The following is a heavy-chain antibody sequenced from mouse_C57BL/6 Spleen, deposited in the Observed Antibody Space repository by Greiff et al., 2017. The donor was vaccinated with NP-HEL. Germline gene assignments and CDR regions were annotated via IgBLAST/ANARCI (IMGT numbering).Heavy chain of an antibody. CDR1: GYTFTSYW. CDR3: ARGGLRYAMDY. D-gene: IGHD2-4*01. CDR2: INPSSGYT. V-gene: IGHV1-7*01. J-gene: IGHJ4*01. Sequence: VQLQQSGAELAKPGASVKLSCKASGYTFTSYWMHWVKQRPGQGLEWIGYINPSSGYTKYNQKFKDKATLPADKSSSTAYMQLSSLTYEDSAVYYCARGGLRYAMDYWGQGTSVTVSS.